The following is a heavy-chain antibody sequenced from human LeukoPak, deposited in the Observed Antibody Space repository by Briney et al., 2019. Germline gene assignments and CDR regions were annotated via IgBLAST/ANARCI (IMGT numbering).Heavy chain of an antibody. CDR2: INPTSGGT. J-gene: IGHJ2*01. CDR1: GYTFTGYY. V-gene: IGHV1-2*02. CDR3: AREATYWYFDL. Sequence: ASVKVSCKASGYTFTGYYIYWVRQAPGQGLEWMGWINPTSGGTKYAQKFQGRVTMTRDTSISTAYMELSRLRSDDTAVYYCAREATYWYFDLWGRGTLVTVSS.